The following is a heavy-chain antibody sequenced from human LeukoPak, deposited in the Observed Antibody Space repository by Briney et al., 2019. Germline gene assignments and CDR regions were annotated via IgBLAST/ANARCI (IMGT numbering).Heavy chain of an antibody. CDR3: ARDLDFYATDY. V-gene: IGHV3-7*01. CDR2: IGKDGSWI. J-gene: IGHJ4*02. Sequence: GGSLRLSCTASGFSLSGYWMSWVRQAPGQGLEWVADIGKDGSWIHYADSVKGRFTISRDNAKNSLSLQMNSLRADDTAIYYCARDLDFYATDYWGQGTLVTVSS. CDR1: GFSLSGYW. D-gene: IGHD2/OR15-2a*01.